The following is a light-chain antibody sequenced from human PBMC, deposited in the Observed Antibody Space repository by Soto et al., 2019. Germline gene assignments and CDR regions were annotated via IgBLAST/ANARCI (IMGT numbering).Light chain of an antibody. CDR2: AAS. CDR1: QSISRY. CDR3: QQANSFPLT. Sequence: DIEMTQSPSSLSASIGETVTVTCRASQSISRYLNWYQQKPGKAPKLLIYAASSLQSGVPSRFSGSGSGTDFTLTISSLQPEDFATYYCQQANSFPLTFGGGTKVDIK. J-gene: IGKJ4*01. V-gene: IGKV1-12*01.